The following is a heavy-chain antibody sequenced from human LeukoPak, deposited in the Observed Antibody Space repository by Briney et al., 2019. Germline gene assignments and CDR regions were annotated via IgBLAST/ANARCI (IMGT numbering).Heavy chain of an antibody. Sequence: SETLSLTCTVSGGSISSYYWSWIRQLPGKGLEWIGYIYYSGSTNYNPSLKSRVTISVDTSKNQFSLKLSSVTAADTAVYYCARHTYGSSSFDYWGQGTLVTVSS. J-gene: IGHJ4*02. CDR2: IYYSGST. CDR3: ARHTYGSSSFDY. CDR1: GGSISSYY. V-gene: IGHV4-59*08. D-gene: IGHD6-6*01.